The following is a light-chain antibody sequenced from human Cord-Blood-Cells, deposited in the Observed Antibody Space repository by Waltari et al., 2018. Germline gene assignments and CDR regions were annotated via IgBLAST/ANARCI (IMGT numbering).Light chain of an antibody. CDR2: LGS. CDR3: MQALQTPYT. Sequence: DIVMTQSPLSLPVTPGAPASISCRSSQSLLHSNGYNYLDWYRQKPGQSPQLLIYLGSNRASGVPDRFSGSGSGTDFTLKISRVEAEDVGVYYCMQALQTPYTFGQGTKLEIK. V-gene: IGKV2-28*01. CDR1: QSLLHSNGYNY. J-gene: IGKJ2*01.